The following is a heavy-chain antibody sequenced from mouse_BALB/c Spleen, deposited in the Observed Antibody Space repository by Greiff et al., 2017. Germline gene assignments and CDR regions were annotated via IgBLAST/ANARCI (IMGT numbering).Heavy chain of an antibody. V-gene: IGHV5-17*02. CDR1: GFTFSSFG. CDR2: ISSGSSTI. J-gene: IGHJ2*01. D-gene: IGHD3-3*01. Sequence: EVQRVESGGGLVQPGGSRKLSCAASGFTFSSFGMHWVRQAPEKGLEWVAYISSGSSTIYYADTVKGRFTISRDNPKNTLFLQMTSLRSEDTAMYYCAREGGGTEGFDYWGQGTTLTVSS. CDR3: AREGGGTEGFDY.